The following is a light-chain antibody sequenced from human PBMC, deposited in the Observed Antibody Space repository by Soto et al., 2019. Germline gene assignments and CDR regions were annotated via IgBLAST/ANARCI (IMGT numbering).Light chain of an antibody. CDR3: QQYGSSLIT. J-gene: IGKJ3*01. CDR2: GAS. CDR1: QRVSSKY. V-gene: IGKV3-20*01. Sequence: IVLTQSPGTLSLSPGERATLSCRASQRVSSKYLAWYQQKPGQAPRVLIYGASIRATGIPERFSGGGSGTDFTLTITRLEPEDFAVYYCQQYGSSLITFGPGTKVDIK.